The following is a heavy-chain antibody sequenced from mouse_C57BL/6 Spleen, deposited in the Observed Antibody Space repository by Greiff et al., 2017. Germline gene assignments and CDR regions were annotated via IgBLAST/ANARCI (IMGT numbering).Heavy chain of an antibody. CDR1: GYTFTSSW. V-gene: IGHV1-52*01. Sequence: VQLQQPGAELVRPGSSVKVSCKASGYTFTSSWMHWVKQRPIQGLEWIGNIDPSDSETHYTQKFKDKATLAVDKSSSTAYMQLSSLTCQDSAVYYCARSFYYGGSSWFAYWGQGTLVTVSA. D-gene: IGHD1-1*01. CDR3: ARSFYYGGSSWFAY. CDR2: IDPSDSET. J-gene: IGHJ3*01.